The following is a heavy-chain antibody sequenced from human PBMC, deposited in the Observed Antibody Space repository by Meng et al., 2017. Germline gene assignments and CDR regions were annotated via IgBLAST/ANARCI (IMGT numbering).Heavy chain of an antibody. Sequence: ASVKVPCKASGYTFTSYYMHWVRQAPGQGLEWMGIINPSGGSTSYAQKFQGRVTMTRDTSTSTVYMELSSLRSEDTAVYYCARDRNYYGSGSYYKRELDYWGQGTLVTVSS. D-gene: IGHD3-10*01. V-gene: IGHV1-46*01. J-gene: IGHJ4*02. CDR3: ARDRNYYGSGSYYKRELDY. CDR1: GYTFTSYY. CDR2: INPSGGST.